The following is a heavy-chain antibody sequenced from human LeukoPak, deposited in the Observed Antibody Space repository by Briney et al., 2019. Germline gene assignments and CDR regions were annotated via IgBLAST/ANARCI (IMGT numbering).Heavy chain of an antibody. CDR1: GFTFSSYA. J-gene: IGHJ4*02. D-gene: IGHD1-26*01. Sequence: GGSLRLSCAASGFTFSSYAMSWVRQAPGKGLEWVSVISGSGGSTHYADSVKGRFTISRDNSKNTVYLQTNSLRAEDTAVYYCAKRAEGATDYWGQGTLVTVSS. V-gene: IGHV3-23*01. CDR3: AKRAEGATDY. CDR2: ISGSGGST.